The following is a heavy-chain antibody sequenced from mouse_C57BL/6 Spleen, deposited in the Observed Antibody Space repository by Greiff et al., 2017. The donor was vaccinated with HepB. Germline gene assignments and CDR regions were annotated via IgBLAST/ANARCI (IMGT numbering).Heavy chain of an antibody. V-gene: IGHV1-80*01. CDR3: ARGGDGYSAWFAY. CDR2: IYPGDGDT. CDR1: GYAFSSYW. J-gene: IGHJ3*01. D-gene: IGHD2-3*01. Sequence: VQLQQSGAELVKPGASVKISCKASGYAFSSYWMNWVKQRPGKGLEWIGQIYPGDGDTNYNGKFKGKATLTADKSSSTAYMQLSSLTSEDSAVYFCARGGDGYSAWFAYWGQGTLVTVSA.